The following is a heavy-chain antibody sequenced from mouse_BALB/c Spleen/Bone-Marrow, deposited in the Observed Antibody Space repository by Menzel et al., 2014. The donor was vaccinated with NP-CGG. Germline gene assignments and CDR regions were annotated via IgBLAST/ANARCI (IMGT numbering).Heavy chain of an antibody. J-gene: IGHJ2*01. D-gene: IGHD2-14*01. CDR2: ILPGSGST. CDR3: ARTKYRYDGYFDH. Sequence: VKVVESGTELMKPGASMKISCKATGYTFSSYWIEWVKQRPGHGLEWIGEILPGSGSTNYNEKFKGKATFTADTSSKTAYMQLSSLTSEDSAVYYCARTKYRYDGYFDHWGQGTTLTVSS. V-gene: IGHV1-9*01. CDR1: GYTFSSYW.